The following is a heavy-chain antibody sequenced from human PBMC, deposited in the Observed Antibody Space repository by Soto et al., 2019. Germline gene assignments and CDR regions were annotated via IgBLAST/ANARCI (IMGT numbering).Heavy chain of an antibody. J-gene: IGHJ4*02. CDR2: IYHSGGT. D-gene: IGHD3-22*01. Sequence: QLQLQESGSGLVKPSQTLSLTCAVSGDSISSGGYSWNWIRQPPGKGLEWIGYIYHSGGTDYNPSLKSRVTISVDRSKNQFSLNLRSVTAAATAVYYCARDDRSGYFFDYWGQGTLVTVSS. CDR1: GDSISSGGYS. CDR3: ARDDRSGYFFDY. V-gene: IGHV4-30-2*01.